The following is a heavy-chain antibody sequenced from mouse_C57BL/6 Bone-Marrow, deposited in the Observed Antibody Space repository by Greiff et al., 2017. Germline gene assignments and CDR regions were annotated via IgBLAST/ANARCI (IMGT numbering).Heavy chain of an antibody. J-gene: IGHJ1*03. D-gene: IGHD1-1*01. CDR3: TTIYYVGWYFDV. CDR1: GFNIKDDY. CDR2: IDPENGDT. V-gene: IGHV14-4*01. Sequence: EVKLMESGAELVRPGASVKLSCTASGFNIKDDYMHWVKQRPEQGLEWIGWIDPENGDTEYASKFQGKATITADTSSNTAYLQLSSLTSEDTAVYYCTTIYYVGWYFDVWGTGTTVTVSS.